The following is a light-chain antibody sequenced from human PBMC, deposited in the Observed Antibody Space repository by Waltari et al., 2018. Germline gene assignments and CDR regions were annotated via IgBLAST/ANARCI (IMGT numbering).Light chain of an antibody. CDR3: YSSDSTGLRV. CDR2: EDT. CDR1: ELPRKS. J-gene: IGLJ1*01. V-gene: IGLV3-10*01. Sequence: SYELTQTPSVSVSPGQTARITCSGHELPRKSAYWFQQKSGQAPRLVIYEDTKRPSGIPERFSGSSSGTVATLTITGAQVDDEADYYCYSSDSTGLRVFGGGTTVVVL.